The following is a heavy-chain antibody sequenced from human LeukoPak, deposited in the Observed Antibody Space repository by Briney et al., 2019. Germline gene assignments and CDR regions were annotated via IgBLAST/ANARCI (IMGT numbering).Heavy chain of an antibody. V-gene: IGHV3-74*01. CDR3: ASEGDIVEFDP. J-gene: IGHJ5*02. CDR2: INSDGSST. Sequence: GGSLRLSCAASGFTFSSYWMHWVRHAPGKGLVWVSRINSDGSSTSYADSVKGRFTISRDNAKNALYLQMNSLRAEDTAVYYCASEGDIVEFDPWGQGTLVTVSS. D-gene: IGHD2-21*01. CDR1: GFTFSSYW.